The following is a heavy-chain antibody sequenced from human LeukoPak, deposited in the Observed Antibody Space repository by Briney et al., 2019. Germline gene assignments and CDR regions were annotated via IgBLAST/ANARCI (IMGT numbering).Heavy chain of an antibody. CDR3: ARVSGRDYYFDY. Sequence: SETLSLTCTVSGGSISSGSYYWSWIRQPAGNGLEWIGRIYTSGTTNYNPSLKSRVTISVDTSKNQFSLKLSSVTAADTAVYYCARVSGRDYYFDYWGQGTLSPSPQ. V-gene: IGHV4-61*02. CDR1: GGSISSGSYY. J-gene: IGHJ4*02. D-gene: IGHD3-3*02. CDR2: IYTSGTT.